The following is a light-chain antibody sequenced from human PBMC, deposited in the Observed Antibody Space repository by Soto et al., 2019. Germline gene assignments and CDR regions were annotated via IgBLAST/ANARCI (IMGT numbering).Light chain of an antibody. CDR1: QGIGND. V-gene: IGKV1-17*01. J-gene: IGKJ2*03. Sequence: DIQMTQSPSSLSASVGDRVTITCRASQGIGNDLGWYQQKPGKAPKRRIYAASNLQSGVPSRFSGSGSGTEFTLTISSLQPEDFATYCCLQHNSYPHSFGQGTKLEIK. CDR2: AAS. CDR3: LQHNSYPHS.